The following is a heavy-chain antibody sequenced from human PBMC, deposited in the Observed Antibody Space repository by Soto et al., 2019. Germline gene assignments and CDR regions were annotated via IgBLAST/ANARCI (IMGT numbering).Heavy chain of an antibody. CDR1: GGTFSSYT. CDR3: ASGTTGTTPYYYMDV. J-gene: IGHJ6*03. V-gene: IGHV1-69*02. CDR2: IIPILGIA. Sequence: QVQLVQSGAEVKKPGSSVKVSCKASGGTFSSYTISWVRQAPGQGLEWMGRIIPILGIANYAQKFQGRVTITADKSTSTAYIELSSLRSEGTAVYYCASGTTGTTPYYYMDVWGKGTTVTVSS. D-gene: IGHD1-1*01.